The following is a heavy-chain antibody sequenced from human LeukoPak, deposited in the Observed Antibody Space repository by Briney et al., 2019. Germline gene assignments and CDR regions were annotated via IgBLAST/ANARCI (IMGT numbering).Heavy chain of an antibody. CDR3: ARVFGPGIAAVGILSVSNWFDP. CDR1: GYTFTSYY. J-gene: IGHJ5*02. Sequence: ASVKVSCKASGYTFTSYYIHWVRQAPGQGLEWMRILNPSDGTTSYSQKFQGRVTMTRDTSTSTVYMELSSLRSEDTAVYYCARVFGPGIAAVGILSVSNWFDPCGQGTLVTVSS. CDR2: LNPSDGTT. V-gene: IGHV1-46*01. D-gene: IGHD6-13*01.